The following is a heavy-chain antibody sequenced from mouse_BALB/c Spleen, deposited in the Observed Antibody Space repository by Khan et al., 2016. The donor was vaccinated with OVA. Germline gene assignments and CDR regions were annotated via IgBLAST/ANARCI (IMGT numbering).Heavy chain of an antibody. CDR2: ISTNYGAA. D-gene: IGHD1-1*02. Sequence: QVQLQQSGAELVRPGVSVKISCRASDYTFTDYAMHWVKQRHAKSLEWIGVISTNYGAADYNQKFQGKASMTVDRSSSTVYMELARLTSEDSAIYYCVRGGKFAYWGQGTLVTVSA. J-gene: IGHJ3*01. CDR1: DYTFTDYA. CDR3: VRGGKFAY. V-gene: IGHV1S137*01.